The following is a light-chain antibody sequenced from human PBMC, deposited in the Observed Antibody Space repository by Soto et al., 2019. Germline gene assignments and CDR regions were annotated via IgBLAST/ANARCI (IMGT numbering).Light chain of an antibody. CDR3: PQYGSAPLYT. V-gene: IGKV3-20*01. J-gene: IGKJ2*01. CDR1: QSVSSSY. CDR2: GAS. Sequence: EMVLTQSPGTLSLSPGERATLSCRASQSVSSSYLAWYQQKPGQPPRLLIYGASSRAAGIQDKFSGSGCGTDFTITISSLEDEDCAVFYFPQYGSAPLYTFGQGTKVEIK.